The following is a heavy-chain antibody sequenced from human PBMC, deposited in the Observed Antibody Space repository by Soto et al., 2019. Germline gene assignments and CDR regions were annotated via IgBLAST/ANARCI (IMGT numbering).Heavy chain of an antibody. CDR2: IYYSGST. D-gene: IGHD4-17*01. J-gene: IGHJ4*02. Sequence: SETLSLTCTVSGGSISSSSYYWGWIRQPPGKGLEWIGSIYYSGSTYYNPSLKSRVTISVDTSKNQFSLKLSSVTAAGTAVYYCARRNDYGDYEIDYWGQGTLVTVSS. V-gene: IGHV4-39*01. CDR1: GGSISSSSYY. CDR3: ARRNDYGDYEIDY.